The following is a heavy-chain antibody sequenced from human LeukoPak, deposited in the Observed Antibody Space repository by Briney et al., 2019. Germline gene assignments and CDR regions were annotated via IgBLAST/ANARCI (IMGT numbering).Heavy chain of an antibody. Sequence: ASVKVSCKASGYTFTSYAMNWVRQAPGQGLEWMGWINTNTGNPTYAQGFTGRFVFSLDTSVSTAYLQISSLKAEDTAVYYCARDPLTDYGDSYYYFDYWGQGTLVTVSS. CDR2: INTNTGNP. CDR3: ARDPLTDYGDSYYYFDY. CDR1: GYTFTSYA. V-gene: IGHV7-4-1*02. D-gene: IGHD4-17*01. J-gene: IGHJ4*02.